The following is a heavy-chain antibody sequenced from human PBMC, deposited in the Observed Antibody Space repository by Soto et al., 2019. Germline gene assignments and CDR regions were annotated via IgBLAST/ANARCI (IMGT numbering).Heavy chain of an antibody. V-gene: IGHV3-33*01. CDR1: GYTFIRYG. CDR3: ARDGSGGAWGWFDP. Sequence: QVQLVESGGGVVQPGMSLRLSCAASGYTFIRYGMHWVRQAPGKGLEWVAVIWYDGSNKYYADSVKGRFTISRDNSKNTVFLQMDSLRVEDTALYYCARDGSGGAWGWFDPWGQETLVSVSS. J-gene: IGHJ5*02. D-gene: IGHD3-10*01. CDR2: IWYDGSNK.